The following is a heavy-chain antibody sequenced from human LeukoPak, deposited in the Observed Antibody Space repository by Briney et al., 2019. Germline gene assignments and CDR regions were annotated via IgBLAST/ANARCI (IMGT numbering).Heavy chain of an antibody. CDR1: GGSISSSSYY. CDR2: IYYSGST. J-gene: IGHJ4*02. CDR3: ARRGRGGCYLDY. V-gene: IGHV4-39*01. Sequence: PSETLSLTCTVSGGSISSSSYYWGWIRQPPGKGLEWIGSIYYSGSTYYNPSLKSRVTISVDTSKNQFSLKLSSVTAADTAVYYCARRGRGGCYLDYWGQGTLVTVSS. D-gene: IGHD3-10*01.